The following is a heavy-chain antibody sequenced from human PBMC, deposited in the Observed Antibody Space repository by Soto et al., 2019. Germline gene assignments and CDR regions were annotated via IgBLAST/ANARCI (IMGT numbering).Heavy chain of an antibody. V-gene: IGHV3-30-3*01. D-gene: IGHD1-26*01. CDR1: GFTFSSYA. CDR3: VKNRVAGSLSNCSFAS. Sequence: PGGSLRLSCAASGFTFSSYAMHWVRQAPGKGLEWVAVISYDGSNKYYADSVKGRFTISRDNSRNTLYLQMNSLRADDTAVYYCVKNRVAGSLSNCSFASWGRGSLVTVSS. J-gene: IGHJ2*01. CDR2: ISYDGSNK.